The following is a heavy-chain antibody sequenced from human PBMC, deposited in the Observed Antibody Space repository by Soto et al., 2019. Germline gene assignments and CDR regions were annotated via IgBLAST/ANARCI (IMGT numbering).Heavy chain of an antibody. CDR3: TTDRYYDFWSGWTKIAY. J-gene: IGHJ4*02. D-gene: IGHD3-3*01. Sequence: EVQLVESGGGLVKPGGSLRLSCAASGFTFSNAWRNLGRQAPGQGLEWVGRIKSKTDGGKTDYAAPGKGRFTISRDDSKHTLYLQMNSLKTEDTAVYDCTTDRYYDFWSGWTKIAYWCQGTLVTVSS. CDR1: GFTFSNAW. CDR2: IKSKTDGGKT. V-gene: IGHV3-15*07.